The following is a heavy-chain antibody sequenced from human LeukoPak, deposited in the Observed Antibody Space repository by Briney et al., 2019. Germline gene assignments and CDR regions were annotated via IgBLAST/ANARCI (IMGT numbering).Heavy chain of an antibody. D-gene: IGHD4-17*01. CDR3: AREVDYGDRADFDI. V-gene: IGHV4-59*01. CDR2: IYYSGST. J-gene: IGHJ3*02. Sequence: PSETLSLTCTVSGGSISSYYWSWIRQPPGKGLEWIGYIYYSGSTNYNPSLKSRVTISVDTSKNQFSLKLSSVTAADTAVYYCAREVDYGDRADFDIWGQGTMVTVSS. CDR1: GGSISSYY.